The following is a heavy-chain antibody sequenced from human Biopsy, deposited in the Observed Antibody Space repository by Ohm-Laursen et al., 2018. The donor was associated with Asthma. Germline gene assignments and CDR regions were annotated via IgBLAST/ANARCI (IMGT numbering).Heavy chain of an antibody. CDR3: ARAVDYSYYYGIDV. J-gene: IGHJ6*02. Sequence: ASVKVSCKTSGYTFNSAGITWVRQAPGQGLEWMGWISVYNGNTKVAQKLQDRVTMITDTSTSTAYMELGSLRSDNTAVYFCARAVDYSYYYGIDVWGQGTTVTVS. D-gene: IGHD4-23*01. V-gene: IGHV1-18*01. CDR2: ISVYNGNT. CDR1: GYTFNSAG.